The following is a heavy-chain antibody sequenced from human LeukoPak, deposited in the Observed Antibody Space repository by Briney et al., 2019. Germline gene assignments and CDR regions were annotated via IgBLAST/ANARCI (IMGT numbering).Heavy chain of an antibody. CDR1: GFTFSSYS. D-gene: IGHD3-22*01. CDR3: ARDDSSGYFDY. CDR2: ISSSSSYI. J-gene: IGHJ4*02. V-gene: IGHV3-21*01. Sequence: PGGSLRLSCAASGFTFSSYSMNWVRQTPRKGLEWVSSISSSSSYIYYADSVKGRFTISRDNAKNSLYLQMNSLRAEDTAVYYCARDDSSGYFDYWGQGTLVTVSS.